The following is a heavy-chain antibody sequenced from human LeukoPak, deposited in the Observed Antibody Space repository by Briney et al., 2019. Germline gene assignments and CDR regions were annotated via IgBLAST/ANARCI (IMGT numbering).Heavy chain of an antibody. CDR3: ARGVVTAMRTD. D-gene: IGHD2-21*02. V-gene: IGHV4-61*02. CDR2: IYTSGST. J-gene: IGHJ4*02. Sequence: PSETLSLTCTVSGGSISSGSYYWSWIRQPAGKGLEWIGRIYTSGSTNYNPSLKSRVTISVDTSKNQFSLKLSSVTAADTAVYYCARGVVTAMRTDWGQGTLVTVSS. CDR1: GGSISSGSYY.